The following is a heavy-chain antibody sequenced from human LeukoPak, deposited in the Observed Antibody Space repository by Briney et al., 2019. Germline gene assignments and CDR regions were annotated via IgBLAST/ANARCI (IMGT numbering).Heavy chain of an antibody. D-gene: IGHD4-23*01. J-gene: IGHJ3*02. Sequence: SETLSLTCTVSGGSISTYYXSWIXQPXGXGLWWMXXIYYSGSTNYNPSVKSRVTMSVDTSKKQFSLNLSSLAAADTAVYYCARGGTAVVTPYAFDIWGQGTMVTVSS. CDR3: ARGGTAVVTPYAFDI. CDR1: GGSISTYY. V-gene: IGHV4-59*01. CDR2: IYYSGST.